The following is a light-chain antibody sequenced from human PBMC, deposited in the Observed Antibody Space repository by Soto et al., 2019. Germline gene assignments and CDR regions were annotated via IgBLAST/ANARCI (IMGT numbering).Light chain of an antibody. CDR1: QSISSY. J-gene: IGKJ3*01. V-gene: IGKV1-39*01. Sequence: DIQMTQSPSSLSVSVGDRVTITCRASQSISSYLNWYQQKPWKAPKLLIYAASSLQSRVPSRFSGSGSGTGCTLTISRLQREDFATYYCQKSYSTGTFGHGTKVDIK. CDR2: AAS. CDR3: QKSYSTGT.